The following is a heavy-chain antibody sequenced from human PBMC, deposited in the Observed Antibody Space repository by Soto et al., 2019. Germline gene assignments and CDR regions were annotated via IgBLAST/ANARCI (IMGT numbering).Heavy chain of an antibody. CDR2: ISYSGTT. D-gene: IGHD1-20*01. V-gene: IGHV4-59*12. CDR3: ARGRTRITGPNYYYYMDV. CDR1: GGYISPYF. J-gene: IGHJ6*03. Sequence: SETLSLTCTVSGGYISPYFWSWIRQPPGKGLEWIGYISYSGTTNYNPSLKSRVTLSVDTSKNQFSLNLSSVTAADTAVYYCARGRTRITGPNYYYYMDVWGKGTTVTVSS.